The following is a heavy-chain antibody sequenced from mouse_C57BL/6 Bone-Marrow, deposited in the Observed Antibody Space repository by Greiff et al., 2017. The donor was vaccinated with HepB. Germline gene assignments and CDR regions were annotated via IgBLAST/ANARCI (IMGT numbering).Heavy chain of an antibody. CDR2: FHPYNDDT. CDR3: ARRCSSYDYFDY. CDR1: GYTFTTYP. V-gene: IGHV1-47*01. Sequence: QVQLQQSGAELVKPGASVKMSCKASGYTFTTYPIEWMKQNHGKSLEWIGNFHPYNDDTKYNEKFKGKATLTVEKSSSTVYMGLSRLTSDDSAVYYCARRCSSYDYFDYWGQGTTLTVSS. D-gene: IGHD1-1*01. J-gene: IGHJ2*01.